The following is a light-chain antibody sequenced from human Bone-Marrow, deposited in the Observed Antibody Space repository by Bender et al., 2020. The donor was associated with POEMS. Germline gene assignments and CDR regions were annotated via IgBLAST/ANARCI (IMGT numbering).Light chain of an antibody. V-gene: IGLV2-14*02. CDR1: DNDIGQFNL. CDR3: CSYTSRSTVV. Sequence: QSALTQPASVSGSPGQSITISCTGGDNDIGQFNLVSWYQKHPGKAPKLLISEVSKRPSGISNRFSGSKSGNTASLTISGLQPEDEADYYCCSYTSRSTVVFGGGTKLTVL. CDR2: EVS. J-gene: IGLJ2*01.